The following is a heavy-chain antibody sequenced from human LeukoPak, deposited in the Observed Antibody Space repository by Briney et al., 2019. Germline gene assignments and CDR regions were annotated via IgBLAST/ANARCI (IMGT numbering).Heavy chain of an antibody. CDR1: GFTVSSNF. J-gene: IGHJ4*02. V-gene: IGHV3-53*01. Sequence: GGSLRLSCAASGFTVSSNFMSWVRQAPGRGLEWVSIIYSGGSGGTTYYADSVKGRFTISRDNSKNILYLQMNSLRAEDTAVYYCARHRSGWYGEYFDYWGQGTLVTVSS. D-gene: IGHD6-19*01. CDR2: IYSGGSGGTT. CDR3: ARHRSGWYGEYFDY.